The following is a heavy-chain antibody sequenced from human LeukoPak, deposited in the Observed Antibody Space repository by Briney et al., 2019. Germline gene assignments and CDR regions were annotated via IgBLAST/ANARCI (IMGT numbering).Heavy chain of an antibody. J-gene: IGHJ4*02. V-gene: IGHV4-4*02. Sequence: PSGTLSLTCAVSGDSISSRNWWSWVRQPPGKGLEWIGEIHHSGSTNYNPSLKSRVTMSVDKSKNQFSLNLSSVTAADTAVYYCASTYSNYVDYWGQGTLVTVSS. CDR2: IHHSGST. D-gene: IGHD4-11*01. CDR3: ASTYSNYVDY. CDR1: GDSISSRNW.